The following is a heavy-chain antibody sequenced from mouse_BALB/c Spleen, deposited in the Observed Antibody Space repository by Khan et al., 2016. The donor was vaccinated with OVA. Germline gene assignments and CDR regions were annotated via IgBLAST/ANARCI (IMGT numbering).Heavy chain of an antibody. Sequence: QVQLKESGAEPARPGASVKMSCKASGYTFTSNTMHWVKQRPGQGLEWIGYINPSSGYTNYNQRFNDKATLTADKSSSTAYMQLSSLTSEDSAVYYCARRTTAYAMDYWGQGTSVTVSS. CDR1: GYTFTSNT. D-gene: IGHD1-2*01. V-gene: IGHV1-4*01. CDR3: ARRTTAYAMDY. J-gene: IGHJ4*01. CDR2: INPSSGYT.